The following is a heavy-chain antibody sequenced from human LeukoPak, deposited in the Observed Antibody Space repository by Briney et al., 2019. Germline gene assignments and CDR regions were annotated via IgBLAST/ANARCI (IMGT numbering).Heavy chain of an antibody. V-gene: IGHV4-34*01. CDR2: INHSGST. CDR3: ARHTGRGEYSSGWYGTKRYYFDY. D-gene: IGHD6-19*01. J-gene: IGHJ4*02. Sequence: PSETLSLTCAVYGGSFSGYYWSWIRQPPGKGLEGIGEINHSGSTNYNPSLKSRVTISVDTSKNQFSLKVSSVTAADTAVYYCARHTGRGEYSSGWYGTKRYYFDYWGQGTLVTVSS. CDR1: GGSFSGYY.